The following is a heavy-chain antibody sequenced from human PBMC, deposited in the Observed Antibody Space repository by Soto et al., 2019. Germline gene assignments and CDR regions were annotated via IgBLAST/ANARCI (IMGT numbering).Heavy chain of an antibody. CDR1: GFTFSSND. V-gene: IGHV3-48*02. CDR3: VTDLNWQGH. CDR2: ISSSSSPI. Sequence: GSLRLSCAAAGFTFSSNDMNWVRQAPGKGLEWVSYISSSSSPIYYADSVRGRFTISRDNAKNSLYLQMNSLRDEDSAVYYCVTDLNWQGHWGQGTLVTVSS. J-gene: IGHJ4*02.